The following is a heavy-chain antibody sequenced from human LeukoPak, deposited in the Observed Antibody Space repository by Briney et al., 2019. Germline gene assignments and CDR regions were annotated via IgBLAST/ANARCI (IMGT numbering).Heavy chain of an antibody. V-gene: IGHV4-59*01. D-gene: IGHD3-22*01. Sequence: SETLSLTCTVSGGSISSYYWSWIRQPPGKGLEWIGYIYYSGSTNYNPSLKSRVTISVDTSKNQFSLKLSSVTAADTAVYYCARALYYYDSSGYFNAFDIWGQGTMVTVSS. CDR1: GGSISSYY. J-gene: IGHJ3*02. CDR3: ARALYYYDSSGYFNAFDI. CDR2: IYYSGST.